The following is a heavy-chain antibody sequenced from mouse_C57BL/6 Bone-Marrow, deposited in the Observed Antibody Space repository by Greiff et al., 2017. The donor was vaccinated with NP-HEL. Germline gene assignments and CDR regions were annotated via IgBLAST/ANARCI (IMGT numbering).Heavy chain of an antibody. D-gene: IGHD2-1*01. CDR1: GYTFTSYW. V-gene: IGHV1-64*01. J-gene: IGHJ1*03. CDR3: ARSEDYGNYEGV. CDR2: IHPNSGST. Sequence: QVQLQQPGAELVKPGASVKLSCKASGYTFTSYWMHWVKQRPGQGLEWIGMIHPNSGSTNYNEKFKSKATLTVDKSSSTAYMQLSSLTSEDSAVYYCARSEDYGNYEGVWGTGTTVTVSS.